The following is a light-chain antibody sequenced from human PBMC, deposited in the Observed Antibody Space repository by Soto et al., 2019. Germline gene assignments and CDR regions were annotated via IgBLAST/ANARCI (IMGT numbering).Light chain of an antibody. CDR1: SSNIGAGYD. CDR2: ANN. J-gene: IGLJ1*01. V-gene: IGLV1-40*01. Sequence: QSVLTQPPSVSGAPGQRVTISCPGSSSNIGAGYDVPWYQQLPGTGPKLLIYANNNRPSGVPDRFSGSKSGTSASLAITGLRAEDEADYYCQSYDSSLSGYVFGTGTKVTVL. CDR3: QSYDSSLSGYV.